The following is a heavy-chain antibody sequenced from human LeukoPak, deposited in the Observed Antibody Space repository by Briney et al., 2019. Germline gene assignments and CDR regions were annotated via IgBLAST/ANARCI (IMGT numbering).Heavy chain of an antibody. D-gene: IGHD3-22*01. V-gene: IGHV4-34*01. CDR1: GGSFSGYY. CDR2: INHSGST. CDR3: ARGPHTGVNYYDSSGYYY. J-gene: IGHJ4*02. Sequence: PSETLSLTCAVYGGSFSGYYWSCIRQPPGKGLEWIGEINHSGSTNYNPSLKSRVTISVDTSKNQFSLKLSSVTAADTAVYYCARGPHTGVNYYDSSGYYYWGQGTLFTVFS.